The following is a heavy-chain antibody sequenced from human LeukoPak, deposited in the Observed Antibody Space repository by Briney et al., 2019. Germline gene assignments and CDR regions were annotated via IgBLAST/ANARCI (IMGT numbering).Heavy chain of an antibody. CDR2: ISDTGDT. CDR3: AKTLFGFSYGKIDY. CDR1: EFTFRSHA. D-gene: IGHD5-18*01. Sequence: GGSLRLSCATSEFTFRSHAMNWVRQAPGKGLEWVSSISDTGDTYYADSVKGRFTISRDNSRNTLYLQMNSLRAEDTAVYYCAKTLFGFSYGKIDYWGQRTLVTVSS. J-gene: IGHJ4*02. V-gene: IGHV3-23*01.